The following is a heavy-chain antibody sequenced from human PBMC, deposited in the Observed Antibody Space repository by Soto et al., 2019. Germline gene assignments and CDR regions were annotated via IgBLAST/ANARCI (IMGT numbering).Heavy chain of an antibody. Sequence: QVQLQESGPGLVKPSQTLSLTCTVSGGSISSGDYYWSWIRQPPGKGLEWIGYIYYSGSTYYNPSLKSRVTISVDTSKNQFSLKLRSVTAADTAVYYCARGTCGGDCYSGDYYYYYGMDVWGQGTTVTVSS. CDR2: IYYSGST. CDR1: GGSISSGDYY. J-gene: IGHJ6*02. V-gene: IGHV4-30-4*01. D-gene: IGHD2-21*02. CDR3: ARGTCGGDCYSGDYYYYYGMDV.